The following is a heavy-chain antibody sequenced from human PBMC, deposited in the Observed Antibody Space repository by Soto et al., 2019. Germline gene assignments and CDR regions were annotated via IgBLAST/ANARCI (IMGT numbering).Heavy chain of an antibody. V-gene: IGHV3-64*01. D-gene: IGHD3-10*01. CDR1: GFTFSSYA. CDR3: ARDGLWFGELISAFDI. J-gene: IGHJ3*02. CDR2: ISSNGGST. Sequence: GGSLRLSCATSGFTFSSYAMHWVRQAPGKGLEYVSAISSNGGSTYYANSVKGRFTISRDNSKNTLYLQMGSLRAEDMAVYYCARDGLWFGELISAFDIWGQGTMVTVSS.